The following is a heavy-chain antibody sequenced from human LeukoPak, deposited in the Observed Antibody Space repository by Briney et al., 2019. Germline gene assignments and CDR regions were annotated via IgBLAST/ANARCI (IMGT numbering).Heavy chain of an antibody. D-gene: IGHD2-2*01. CDR3: ARDPQDIVVVPAAHNWFDP. CDR2: INTDGSST. Sequence: GGSLRLSCAASGFTFSSYWMHWVRQAPGKGLVWVSRINTDGSSTSYADSVKGRFTISRDNAKNTLYLQMNSLRAEDTAVCYCARDPQDIVVVPAAHNWFDPWGQGTLVTVSS. V-gene: IGHV3-74*01. J-gene: IGHJ5*02. CDR1: GFTFSSYW.